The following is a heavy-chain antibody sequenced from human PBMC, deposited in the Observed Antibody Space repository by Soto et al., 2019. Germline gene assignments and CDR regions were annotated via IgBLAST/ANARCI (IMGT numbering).Heavy chain of an antibody. CDR3: ARSEMTYNWND. Sequence: EVQLLESGGDLVQPGGSLRLSCAASGFIFRGDAMSWVRQAPGKGLEWVSSISGSGEMTHYADSVKGRFTISRDNAKNTLYLQMESLRAEDTALYYCARSEMTYNWNDWGQGALVTVSS. CDR2: ISGSGEMT. J-gene: IGHJ4*02. D-gene: IGHD1-20*01. CDR1: GFIFRGDA. V-gene: IGHV3-23*01.